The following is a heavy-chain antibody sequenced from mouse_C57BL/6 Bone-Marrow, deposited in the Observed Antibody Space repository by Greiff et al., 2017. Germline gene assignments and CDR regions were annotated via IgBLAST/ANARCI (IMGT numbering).Heavy chain of an antibody. CDR1: GYTFTSYW. CDR2: IDPSDSYT. CDR3: ARGGYYGSRIAY. J-gene: IGHJ3*01. V-gene: IGHV1-59*01. Sequence: VQLQQPGAELVRPGTSVKLSCKASGYTFTSYWMHWVKQRPGQGLEWIGVIDPSDSYTNYNQKFKGKATLTVDTSSSTAYMQRSSLTSEDSAVYYCARGGYYGSRIAYWGQGTLVTVSA. D-gene: IGHD1-1*01.